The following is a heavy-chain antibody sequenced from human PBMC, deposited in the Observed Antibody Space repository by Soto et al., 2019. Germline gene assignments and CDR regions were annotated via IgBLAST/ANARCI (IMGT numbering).Heavy chain of an antibody. D-gene: IGHD2-2*01. CDR2: MNPNSGNT. J-gene: IGHJ6*03. CDR1: GYTFTSYD. CDR3: ARFVPAAIFDYYYMDV. Sequence: ASVKVSCKASGYTFTSYDINWVRQATGQGLEWMGWMNPNSGNTGYAQKFQGRVTMTRNTSISTAYMELSSLRSEDTAVYYCARFVPAAIFDYYYMDVWGKGTTVTVS. V-gene: IGHV1-8*01.